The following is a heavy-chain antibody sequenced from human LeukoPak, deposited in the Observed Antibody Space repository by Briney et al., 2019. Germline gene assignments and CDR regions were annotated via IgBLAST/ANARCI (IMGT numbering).Heavy chain of an antibody. CDR3: ASWAGVVDDFNGPFDY. CDR2: ISYDGSNK. D-gene: IGHD2-2*01. CDR1: GFTFSSYA. J-gene: IGHJ4*02. Sequence: PGGSLRLSCAASGFTFSSYAMHWVRQAPGKGLEWVAVISYDGSNKYYADSVKGRFTISRDNSKNTLYLQMNSLRAEDTAVYYCASWAGVVDDFNGPFDYWGQGSLVTVSS. V-gene: IGHV3-30*04.